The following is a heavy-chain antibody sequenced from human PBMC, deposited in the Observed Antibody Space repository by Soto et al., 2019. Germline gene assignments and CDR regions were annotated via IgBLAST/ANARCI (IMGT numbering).Heavy chain of an antibody. D-gene: IGHD3-10*01. Sequence: QVRLVQSGAEVKKPGASVKVSCKASGYTFTSYGISWVRQAPGQGLEWMGWISAYNGNTNYAQKLQGRVTMTTDTSTSTAYLELRSLRSDDTAVYYCARDAAPMVRGGGTWTYWGQGTLVTVSS. J-gene: IGHJ4*02. CDR1: GYTFTSYG. CDR2: ISAYNGNT. V-gene: IGHV1-18*04. CDR3: ARDAAPMVRGGGTWTY.